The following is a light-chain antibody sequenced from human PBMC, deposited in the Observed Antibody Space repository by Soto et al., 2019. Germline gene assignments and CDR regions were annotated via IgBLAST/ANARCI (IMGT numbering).Light chain of an antibody. CDR1: SSDVGDYNY. CDR3: CSYAGSYTWV. CDR2: AVN. Sequence: QSALTQPRSVSGSPGQSVTISCTGTSSDVGDYNYVSWYQQHPGKAPKLLIYAVNMRPSGVPDRFSGSKSGNTASLTISVLLAEDEADYSCCSYAGSYTWVFGGGTKLTVL. J-gene: IGLJ3*02. V-gene: IGLV2-11*01.